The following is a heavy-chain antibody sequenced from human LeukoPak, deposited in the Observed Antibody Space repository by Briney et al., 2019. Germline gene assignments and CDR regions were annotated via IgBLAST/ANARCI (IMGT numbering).Heavy chain of an antibody. D-gene: IGHD3-16*01. Sequence: GGSLRLSCVASGFTFSRHGTHWVRQAPGRGLEWVAVIGDTGRAKYYADSVEGRFTASRDNFKNTLYLEMNSLRYDDTALYYCAREAAWGNWYFDHWGRGTLVTVSS. CDR3: AREAAWGNWYFDH. V-gene: IGHV3-30*03. CDR1: GFTFSRHG. CDR2: IGDTGRAK. J-gene: IGHJ2*01.